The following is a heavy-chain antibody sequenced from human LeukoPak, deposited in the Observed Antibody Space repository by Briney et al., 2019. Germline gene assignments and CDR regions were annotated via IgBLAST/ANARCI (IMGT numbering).Heavy chain of an antibody. CDR1: GYTFTSYD. J-gene: IGHJ4*02. Sequence: ASVKVSCKASGYTFTSYDINWVRQATGQGLEWMGWMNPNSGNTGYAQKFQGRVTMTRNTSISTAYMELSSLRSEDTAVYYCARDGYSSKWNRAKFYPDYWGQGTLVTVSS. D-gene: IGHD2-2*03. CDR3: ARDGYSSKWNRAKFYPDY. V-gene: IGHV1-8*01. CDR2: MNPNSGNT.